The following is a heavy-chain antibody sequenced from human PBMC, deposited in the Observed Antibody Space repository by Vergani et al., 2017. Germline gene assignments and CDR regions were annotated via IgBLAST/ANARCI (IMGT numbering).Heavy chain of an antibody. CDR2: IYYSGST. Sequence: QVQLQESGPGPVKPSETLSLTCTVSGGSISSYYWSWIRQPPGKGLEWIGYIYYSGSTNYNPSLKSRGTIAVDTSTNQISLKLSSMTAADTAVYYCARDSHRYCSGGSCYSNWFDPWGQGTLVTVSS. V-gene: IGHV4-59*01. J-gene: IGHJ5*02. CDR1: GGSISSYY. D-gene: IGHD2-15*01. CDR3: ARDSHRYCSGGSCYSNWFDP.